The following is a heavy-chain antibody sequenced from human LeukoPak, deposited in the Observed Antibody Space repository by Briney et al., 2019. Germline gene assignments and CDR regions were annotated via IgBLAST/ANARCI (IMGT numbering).Heavy chain of an antibody. J-gene: IGHJ2*01. CDR3: VHILTGGWYFDL. Sequence: GASVKVSCKASGGTFSSYAISWVRQAPGQGLEWMGGIIPIFGTANYAQKFQGRVTITADESTSTAYMELSSLRSEDTAVYYCVHILTGGWYFDLWGRGTLVTVSS. CDR2: IIPIFGTA. D-gene: IGHD3-9*01. CDR1: GGTFSSYA. V-gene: IGHV1-69*13.